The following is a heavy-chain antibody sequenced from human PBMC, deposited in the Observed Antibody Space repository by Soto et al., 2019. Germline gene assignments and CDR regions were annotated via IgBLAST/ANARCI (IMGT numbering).Heavy chain of an antibody. Sequence: PSETLSLTCTVSGGSISSGGYYWSWIRQHPGKGLEWIGYIYYSGSTYYNPSLKSRVTISVDTSKNQFSLKLSSVTAADTAVYYCVREIAADIYYYYYYMDVWGKGTTVTVSS. J-gene: IGHJ6*03. CDR1: GGSISSGGYY. V-gene: IGHV4-31*03. CDR2: IYYSGST. CDR3: VREIAADIYYYYYYMDV. D-gene: IGHD6-6*01.